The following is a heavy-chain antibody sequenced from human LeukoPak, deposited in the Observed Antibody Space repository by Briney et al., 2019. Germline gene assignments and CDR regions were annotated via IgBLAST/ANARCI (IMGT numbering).Heavy chain of an antibody. J-gene: IGHJ4*02. CDR2: IYSGGST. Sequence: GGSLRLSCAASGFTVGSNYMSWVRQAPGKGLEWVSVIYSGGSTYYADSVKGRFTISRDNSKNTLYLQMNSLRAEDTAVYYCARAPKRILTGYYFDYWGQGTLVTVSS. CDR1: GFTVGSNY. V-gene: IGHV3-66*01. D-gene: IGHD3-9*01. CDR3: ARAPKRILTGYYFDY.